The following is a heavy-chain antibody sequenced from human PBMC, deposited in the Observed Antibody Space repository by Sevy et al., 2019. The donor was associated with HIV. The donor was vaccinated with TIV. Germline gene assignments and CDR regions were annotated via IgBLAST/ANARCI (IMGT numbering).Heavy chain of an antibody. CDR3: VGPKLTYINGWHYLDY. V-gene: IGHV4-39*01. CDR1: GASISSSDYY. Sequence: SETLSLTCTVSGASISSSDYYWGWIRQPPGKGLEWIASINYSGTTFYNPSLKSRVTISADTSKNQFSLRLSSVTAADSSIYFCVGPKLTYINGWHYLDYWGQGTVVTVSS. D-gene: IGHD6-19*01. CDR2: INYSGTT. J-gene: IGHJ4*02.